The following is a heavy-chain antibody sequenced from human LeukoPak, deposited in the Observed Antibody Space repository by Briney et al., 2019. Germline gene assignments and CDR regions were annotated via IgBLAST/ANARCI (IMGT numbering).Heavy chain of an antibody. D-gene: IGHD3-22*01. CDR1: GASFNSDDQY. Sequence: TSSETLSLTCTVSGASFNSDDQYWNWIRQTPGKGLEWIGSIHPSGMLYNNPSLESRVTMSRDTSKNQFSLNLNSVTAADTAVYFCSRGLDSRKLGYWGQGILVTVSS. V-gene: IGHV4-31*03. CDR2: IHPSGML. CDR3: SRGLDSRKLGY. J-gene: IGHJ4*02.